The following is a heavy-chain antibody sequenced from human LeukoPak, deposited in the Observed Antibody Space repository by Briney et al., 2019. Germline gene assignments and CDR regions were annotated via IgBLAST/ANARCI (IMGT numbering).Heavy chain of an antibody. V-gene: IGHV3-30-3*01. Sequence: GRCLRLSCAASGFTFSSYAMHWVRQAPGKGLEWVAVISYDGSNKYYADSVKGRFTISRDNSKNTLYLQMNSLRAEDTAVYYCARDMYSGSAFDIWGQGTMVTVSS. CDR1: GFTFSSYA. CDR3: ARDMYSGSAFDI. D-gene: IGHD1-26*01. J-gene: IGHJ3*02. CDR2: ISYDGSNK.